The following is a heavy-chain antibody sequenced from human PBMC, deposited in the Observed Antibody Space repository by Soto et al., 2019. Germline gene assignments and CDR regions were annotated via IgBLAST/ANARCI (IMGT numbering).Heavy chain of an antibody. D-gene: IGHD2-2*01. CDR1: GYAFSDYY. V-gene: IGHV3-7*01. J-gene: IGHJ4*02. CDR2: IKQDGSEK. CDR3: AKNNLYCSSTNCFVFDY. Sequence: GGSLRLSCAASGYAFSDYYMSWVRQAPGKGLEWVANIKQDGSEKHYVDSVKGRFTISRDNADNSLYLQMNSLRAEDTAVYYCAKNNLYCSSTNCFVFDYWGQGTLVTVSS.